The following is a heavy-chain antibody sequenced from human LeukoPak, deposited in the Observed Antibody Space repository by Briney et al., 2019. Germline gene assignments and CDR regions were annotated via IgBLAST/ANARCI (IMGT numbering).Heavy chain of an antibody. J-gene: IGHJ4*02. CDR2: ISGSGGST. V-gene: IGHV3-23*01. CDR3: AGVGYYGGGY. D-gene: IGHD3-3*01. Sequence: GESLKISCKGSGYSFTGYWIGWVRQAPGKGLEWVSAISGSGGSTYYADSVKGRFTISRDNSKNTLYLQMNSLRAEDTAVYYCAGVGYYGGGYWGQGTLVTVSS. CDR1: GYSFTGYW.